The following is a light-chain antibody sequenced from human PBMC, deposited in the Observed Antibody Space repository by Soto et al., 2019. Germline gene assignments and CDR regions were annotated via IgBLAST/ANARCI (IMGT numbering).Light chain of an antibody. Sequence: QSVLTQSPSASASLGASVKLTCTLSSGHSDYAIAWHQQQPEKGPRYLMKLNSDGSHTKGDGIPDRFSGSSSGAERYLTISSLHSEDEADYYCQTWGTGYWVFGGGTKVTVL. J-gene: IGLJ3*02. CDR1: SGHSDYA. CDR2: LNSDGSH. V-gene: IGLV4-69*01. CDR3: QTWGTGYWV.